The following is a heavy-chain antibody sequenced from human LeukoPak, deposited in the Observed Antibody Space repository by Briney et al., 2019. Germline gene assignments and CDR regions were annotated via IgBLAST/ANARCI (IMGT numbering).Heavy chain of an antibody. D-gene: IGHD3-10*01. CDR3: ATVIVGFGELPFDY. J-gene: IGHJ4*02. CDR2: FDPEDGET. Sequence: GASVKVSCKVSGYTLTELSMHWVRQAPGKGLEWMGGFDPEDGETIYAQKFQGRVTMTEDTSTDTAHMELSSLRSEDTAVYYCATVIVGFGELPFDYWGQGTLVTVSS. CDR1: GYTLTELS. V-gene: IGHV1-24*01.